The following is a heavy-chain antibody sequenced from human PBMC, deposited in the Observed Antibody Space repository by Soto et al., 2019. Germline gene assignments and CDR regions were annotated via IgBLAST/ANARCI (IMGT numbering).Heavy chain of an antibody. CDR2: INAGNGNT. CDR3: ARDDYSEDQPFDY. J-gene: IGHJ4*02. CDR1: GYTFTSYA. Sequence: ASVKVSCKXSGYTFTSYAMHWVRQAPGQRLEWMGWINAGNGNTKYSQKFQGRVTITRDTSASTAYMELSSLRSEDTAVYYCARDDYSEDQPFDYWGQGTLVTVSS. V-gene: IGHV1-3*01. D-gene: IGHD4-4*01.